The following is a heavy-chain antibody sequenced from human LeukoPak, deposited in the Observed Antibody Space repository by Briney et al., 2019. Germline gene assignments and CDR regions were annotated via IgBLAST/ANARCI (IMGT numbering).Heavy chain of an antibody. CDR2: INWNGGST. CDR3: ARDQVGAAGYYFDY. CDR1: GFTFDDYG. V-gene: IGHV3-20*04. Sequence: GGSLKLSCAASGFTFDDYGMSWVRQAPGKGLEWVSGINWNGGSTGYADSVKGRFTISRDNAKNSLYLQMSSLRAEDTALYYCARDQVGAAGYYFDYWGQGTLVTVSS. J-gene: IGHJ4*02. D-gene: IGHD1-26*01.